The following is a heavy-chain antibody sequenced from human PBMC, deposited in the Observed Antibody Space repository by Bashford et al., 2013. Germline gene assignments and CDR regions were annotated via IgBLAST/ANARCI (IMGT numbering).Heavy chain of an antibody. Sequence: RQAPGKGLEWVSYITTGGSSIYYSDSVKGRFTISRDNAKNSLYLQMDSLRAEDTAVYYCASFRDFGPVLLWYWGRGTLVTVSS. CDR3: ASFRDFGPVLLWY. D-gene: IGHD2-21*01. V-gene: IGHV3-11*01. CDR2: ITTGGSSI. J-gene: IGHJ4*02.